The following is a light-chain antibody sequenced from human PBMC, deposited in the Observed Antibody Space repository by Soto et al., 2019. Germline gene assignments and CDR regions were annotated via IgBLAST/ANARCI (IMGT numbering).Light chain of an antibody. CDR1: SSNIGSNI. V-gene: IGLV1-44*01. J-gene: IGLJ3*02. CDR2: SND. CDR3: AAWDDSLIGPV. Sequence: QSVLTQPPSASGTPGQRITISCSGSSSNIGSNIVNWYHQLPGTAPKLLIYSNDQRTSGVPDRFSGSKSGTSASLAISGLQSEDETDYYCAAWDDSLIGPVFGGGTKLTVL.